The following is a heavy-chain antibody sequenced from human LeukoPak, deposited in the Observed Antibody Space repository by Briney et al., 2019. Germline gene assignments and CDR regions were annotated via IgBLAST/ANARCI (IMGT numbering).Heavy chain of an antibody. CDR1: GFTFSSYA. Sequence: GGSLRLSCAASGFTFSSYAMSWVRQAPGKGLEWVSAISGSGGSTYYADSVKGRFTISRDNSKNTLYLQMNSLRAEDTAVYYCAIQHSSGWYGYYYYGMDVWGQGTTVTVS. V-gene: IGHV3-23*01. CDR2: ISGSGGST. J-gene: IGHJ6*02. CDR3: AIQHSSGWYGYYYYGMDV. D-gene: IGHD6-19*01.